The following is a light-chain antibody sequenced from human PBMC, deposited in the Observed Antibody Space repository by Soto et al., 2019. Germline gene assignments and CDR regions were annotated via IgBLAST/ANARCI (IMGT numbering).Light chain of an antibody. CDR1: QSINRY. Sequence: DIQMTQSPSSLSASVGDRVIITCRASQSINRYLHWYQQKPGKAPKLLIYAASSLQSGVPSRFSGSGSGTDFTLTISSLQPDDFGTYYCQQSYSTPFTFGPGTTVDFK. CDR3: QQSYSTPFT. CDR2: AAS. J-gene: IGKJ3*01. V-gene: IGKV1-39*01.